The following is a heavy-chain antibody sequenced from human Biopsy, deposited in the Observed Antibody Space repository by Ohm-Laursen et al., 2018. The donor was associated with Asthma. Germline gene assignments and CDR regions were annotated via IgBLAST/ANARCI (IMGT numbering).Heavy chain of an antibody. D-gene: IGHD2-15*01. V-gene: IGHV3-30*03. CDR1: GFAFRSYA. CDR2: ISYDGSIT. CDR3: GIVVAANPFQGDC. Sequence: SLRLSCSAAGFAFRSYAMNWVRQAPGKGLEWVAVISYDGSITHYADSVKGRFTISRDNSKNTVYLDISSLRIEDTAVFYCGIVVAANPFQGDCWGQGTLVTVSS. J-gene: IGHJ4*02.